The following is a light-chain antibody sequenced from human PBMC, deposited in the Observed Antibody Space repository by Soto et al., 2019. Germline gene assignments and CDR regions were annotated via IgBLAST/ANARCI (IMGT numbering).Light chain of an antibody. Sequence: EIVVTQSPATLSVSPGERATLSCRASQSVSNNYLAWYQQKPGQAPRLLIYGASNRATGIPDRFSGSGSGTDFTLTISRLEPEDFAVYYCQQYGSSPITFGQGTRLEIK. J-gene: IGKJ5*01. V-gene: IGKV3-20*01. CDR3: QQYGSSPIT. CDR1: QSVSNNY. CDR2: GAS.